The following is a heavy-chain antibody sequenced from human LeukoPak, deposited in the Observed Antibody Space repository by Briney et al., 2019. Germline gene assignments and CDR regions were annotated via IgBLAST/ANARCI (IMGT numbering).Heavy chain of an antibody. CDR3: ARNAGATVTTLFDL. D-gene: IGHD4-17*01. CDR2: IYYGGSP. V-gene: IGHV4-61*01. CDR1: GASVSSGNYY. J-gene: IGHJ2*01. Sequence: SEPLSLTCTVSGASVSSGNYYWSWIRQPPGKGLEWIGYIYYGGSPNYNPSLKSRVTMSIDASKQQVSLKLSSVTAVDTAVYYCARNAGATVTTLFDLWGRGTLVTVSS.